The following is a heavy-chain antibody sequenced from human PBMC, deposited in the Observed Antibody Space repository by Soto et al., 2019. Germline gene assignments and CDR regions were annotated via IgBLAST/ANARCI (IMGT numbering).Heavy chain of an antibody. J-gene: IGHJ6*02. CDR1: GYTFTGYY. CDR2: INPNSGGT. V-gene: IGHV1-2*02. CDR3: ARGDGHINYYYYGMDV. Sequence: ASVKVSCKASGYTFTGYYMHWVRQAPGQGLEWMGWINPNSGGTNYAQKFQGRVTMTRDTSISTAYMELSRLRSDDTAVYYCARGDGHINYYYYGMDVWGQGTTVTVSS.